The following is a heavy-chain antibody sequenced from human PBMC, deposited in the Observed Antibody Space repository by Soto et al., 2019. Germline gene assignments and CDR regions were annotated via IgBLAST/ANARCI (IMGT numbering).Heavy chain of an antibody. CDR1: GGSISSGGYS. V-gene: IGHV4-30-2*01. J-gene: IGHJ5*02. CDR3: ARGYGGNAKWFDP. D-gene: IGHD2-15*01. CDR2: IYHSGST. Sequence: QLQLQESGSGLVKPSQTLSLTCAVSGGSISSGGYSWSWIRQPPGKVLEWIGYIYHSGSTYYNPSLKSRVTISVDRSKNQCSLKLSSVTAADTAVYYCARGYGGNAKWFDPWGQGTLVTVSS.